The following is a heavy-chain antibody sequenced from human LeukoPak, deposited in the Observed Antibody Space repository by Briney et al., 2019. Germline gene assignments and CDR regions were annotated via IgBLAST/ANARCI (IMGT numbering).Heavy chain of an antibody. V-gene: IGHV4-61*02. CDR3: ARWDDYGDYFDY. CDR1: GGSISSGSYY. J-gene: IGHJ4*02. Sequence: PSETPSLTCTVSGGSISSGSYYWSWIRQPAGKGLEWIGRIYTSGSTNYNPSLKSRVTISVDTSKNQFSLKLSSVTAADTAVYYCARWDDYGDYFDYWGQRTLVTVSS. D-gene: IGHD4-17*01. CDR2: IYTSGST.